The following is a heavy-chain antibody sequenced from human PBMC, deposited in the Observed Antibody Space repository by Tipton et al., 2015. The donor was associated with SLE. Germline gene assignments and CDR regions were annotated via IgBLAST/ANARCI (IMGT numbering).Heavy chain of an antibody. CDR3: ARDEYRYDTTGYHLLGHFDF. D-gene: IGHD3-22*01. J-gene: IGHJ4*02. Sequence: TLSLTCAVSGGSVSSGPYYWSWVRQPPGKGLEWIGCVYYSGSTYYSPPLSSRASRSLDRSKNQFSLNLSSVTAADTAVYYCARDEYRYDTTGYHLLGHFDFWGQGTLVTVSS. CDR2: VYYSGST. V-gene: IGHV4-30-2*01. CDR1: GGSVSSGPYY.